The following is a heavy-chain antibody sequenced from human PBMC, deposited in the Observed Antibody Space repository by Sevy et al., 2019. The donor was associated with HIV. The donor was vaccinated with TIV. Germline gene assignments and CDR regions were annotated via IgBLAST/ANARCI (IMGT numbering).Heavy chain of an antibody. CDR2: IYYSGST. D-gene: IGHD6-13*01. CDR1: GGSISSYY. J-gene: IGHJ3*02. V-gene: IGHV4-59*01. CDR3: ARDRGAGYSSSWYNFDI. Sequence: SETLSLTCTVSGGSISSYYWSWIRQPPGQGLEWIGYIYYSGSTNYNPSLKSRVTISVDTSKNQFSLKLSSVTAADTAVYYCARDRGAGYSSSWYNFDIWGQGTMVTVSS.